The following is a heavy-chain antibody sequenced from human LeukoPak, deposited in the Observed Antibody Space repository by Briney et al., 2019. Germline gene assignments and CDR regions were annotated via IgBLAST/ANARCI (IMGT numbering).Heavy chain of an antibody. CDR2: IRYDGSNK. CDR1: GFTFSSYG. D-gene: IGHD4-11*01. V-gene: IGHV3-30*02. CDR3: ARGQDRWDYSHNLMSF. Sequence: GGSLRLSCAASGFTFSSYGMRWVRQAPGKGLEWVAFIRYDGSNKYYADSVKGRFTISRDNSKNTLYLLMNSLRADDTAVYYCARGQDRWDYSHNLMSFWGQGTLVTVSS. J-gene: IGHJ3*01.